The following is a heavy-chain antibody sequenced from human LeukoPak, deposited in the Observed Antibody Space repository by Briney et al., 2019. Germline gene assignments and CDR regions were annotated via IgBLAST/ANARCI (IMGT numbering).Heavy chain of an antibody. Sequence: PGGSLRLSCVASGFMFDDYTMHGVRQAPGKGLQWVSLINWDGGSTYYDASVKGRFTVSRDNSKNSLYLQMNSLRTEDTAFYYCATGDDGSPKNFYHWGQGTLVTVSS. CDR3: ATGDDGSPKNFYH. CDR1: GFMFDDYT. J-gene: IGHJ4*02. D-gene: IGHD4-17*01. CDR2: INWDGGST. V-gene: IGHV3-43*01.